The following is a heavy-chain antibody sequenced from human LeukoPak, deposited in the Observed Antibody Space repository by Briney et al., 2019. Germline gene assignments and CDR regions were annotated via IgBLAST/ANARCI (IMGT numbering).Heavy chain of an antibody. J-gene: IGHJ5*02. Sequence: SETLSLTCTVSGGSISSSSYYWGWIRQPPVKGLEWIGSIYYSGSTYYNPSLKSRVTISVDTSKNQFSLKLSSVTAADTAVYYCARDSPTSGWFDPWGQGTLVTVSS. CDR1: GGSISSSSYY. CDR3: ARDSPTSGWFDP. V-gene: IGHV4-39*07. D-gene: IGHD3-10*01. CDR2: IYYSGST.